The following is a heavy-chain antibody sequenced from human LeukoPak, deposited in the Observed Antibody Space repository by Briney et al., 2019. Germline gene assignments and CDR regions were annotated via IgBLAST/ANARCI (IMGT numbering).Heavy chain of an antibody. Sequence: GASVKVSCKASGYTFTGYYMHWVRQAPGQGLEWMGWINPNSGGTNYAQKFKGWVTMTRDTSISTAYMELSRLRSDDTAVYYCARASGSYYPFDYWGQGTLVTVSS. J-gene: IGHJ4*02. CDR1: GYTFTGYY. V-gene: IGHV1-2*04. D-gene: IGHD1-26*01. CDR3: ARASGSYYPFDY. CDR2: INPNSGGT.